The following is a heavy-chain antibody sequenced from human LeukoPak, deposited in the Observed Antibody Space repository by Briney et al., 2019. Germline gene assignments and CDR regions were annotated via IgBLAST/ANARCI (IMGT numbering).Heavy chain of an antibody. D-gene: IGHD3-22*01. CDR1: VGSISSYY. Sequence: KPSETLSLTCTVSVGSISSYYWSWIRQPPGKGLEWIGYIYYSGSTNYNPSLKSRVTISVDTSKNQFSLKLSSVTAADTAVYCCARSYDRILFDIWGQGTMVTVSS. V-gene: IGHV4-59*01. J-gene: IGHJ3*02. CDR2: IYYSGST. CDR3: ARSYDRILFDI.